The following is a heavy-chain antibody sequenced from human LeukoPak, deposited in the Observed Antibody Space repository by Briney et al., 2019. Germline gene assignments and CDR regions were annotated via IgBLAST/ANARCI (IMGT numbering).Heavy chain of an antibody. J-gene: IGHJ4*02. D-gene: IGHD4-17*01. CDR3: AKDLTMTTVTPQFDY. V-gene: IGHV3-30*02. CDR2: IRYDGSNK. CDR1: GFTFSSYG. Sequence: GGSLRLSCAASGFTFSSYGMHWVRQAPGKGLEWVAFIRYDGSNKYYADSVKGRFTISRDNSKNTLYLQMNSLRAEDTAVYYCAKDLTMTTVTPQFDYWGQGTLVTVSS.